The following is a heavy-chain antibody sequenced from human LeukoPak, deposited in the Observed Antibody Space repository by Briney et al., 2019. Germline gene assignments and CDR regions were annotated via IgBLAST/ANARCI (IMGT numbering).Heavy chain of an antibody. J-gene: IGHJ4*02. D-gene: IGHD3-9*01. CDR2: IIPIFGTA. Sequence: SVKVSCKASGGTFSSYAISWVRQAPGQGLEWMGRIIPIFGTANYAQKFQGRVTITTDESTSTAYMELSSLRSEDTAVYYCANNDYDILTGCHFSNPRLGIDWGQGTLVTVSS. CDR3: ANNDYDILTGCHFSNPRLGID. CDR1: GGTFSSYA. V-gene: IGHV1-69*05.